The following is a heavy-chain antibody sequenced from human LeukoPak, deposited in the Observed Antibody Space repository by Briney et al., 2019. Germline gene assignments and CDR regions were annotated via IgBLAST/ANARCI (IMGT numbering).Heavy chain of an antibody. CDR3: AKDPTTYYDSSGYGRYNWFDP. Sequence: GGSLRLSCAASGFTVITNDMTWVRQAPGKGLEWVSAISGSGGSTYYADSVKGRFTISRDNSKNTQYLQMNSLRAEDTAVYYCAKDPTTYYDSSGYGRYNWFDPWGQGTLVTVSS. V-gene: IGHV3-23*01. J-gene: IGHJ5*02. CDR2: ISGSGGST. CDR1: GFTVITND. D-gene: IGHD3-22*01.